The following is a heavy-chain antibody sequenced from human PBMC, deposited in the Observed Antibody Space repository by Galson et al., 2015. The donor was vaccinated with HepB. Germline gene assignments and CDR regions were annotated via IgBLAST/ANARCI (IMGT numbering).Heavy chain of an antibody. CDR2: ISYDGSNK. V-gene: IGHV3-30*04. D-gene: IGHD3-10*01. CDR3: ARDFGSGNDGNFDL. CDR1: GFTFSSYA. J-gene: IGHJ2*01. Sequence: SLRLSCAASGFTFSSYAMHWVRQAPGKGQEWVAVISYDGSNKYYADSVKGRFTISRDNSKNTLYLQMNSLRAEDTAVYYCARDFGSGNDGNFDLWGRGTLVTVSS.